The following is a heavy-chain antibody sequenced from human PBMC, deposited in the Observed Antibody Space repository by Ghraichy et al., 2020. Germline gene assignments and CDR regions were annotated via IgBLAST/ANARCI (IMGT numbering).Heavy chain of an antibody. CDR1: GGSISSSY. CDR2: IYYSGST. CDR3: ARGSGGYYYGMDV. Sequence: SETLSLTCTVSGGSISSSYWSWIRQPTGKGLEWIGYIYYSGSTNYNPSLQSRVTISVDTSKNQFSLKLSSVTAADTAVYYCARGSGGYYYGMDVWGQGTTVTVSS. V-gene: IGHV4-59*01. D-gene: IGHD3-10*01. J-gene: IGHJ6*02.